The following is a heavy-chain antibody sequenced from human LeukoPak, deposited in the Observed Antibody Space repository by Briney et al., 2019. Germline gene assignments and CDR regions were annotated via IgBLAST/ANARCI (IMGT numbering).Heavy chain of an antibody. CDR1: GGSVSTSGFY. D-gene: IGHD2-15*01. V-gene: IGHV4-39*01. CDR2: IHYSGGT. J-gene: IGHJ4*02. Sequence: LETLSLTCTVSGGSVSTSGFYWGWVRQPPGKGLEWIGIIHYSGGTYYTPSLKSRATISVDTSKNQFSLKLNSVTVADTAVYYCGRHSGVDIVDYWGQGALVTVSS. CDR3: GRHSGVDIVDY.